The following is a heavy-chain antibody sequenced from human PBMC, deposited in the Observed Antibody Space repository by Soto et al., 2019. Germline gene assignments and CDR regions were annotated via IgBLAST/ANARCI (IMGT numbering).Heavy chain of an antibody. J-gene: IGHJ3*02. V-gene: IGHV3-33*01. Sequence: PGGSLRLSCTASGFTFSSYGMHWVRQAPGKGLEWVAVIWYDGSNKYYADSVKGRFTISRDNSKNTLYLQMNSLRAEDTAVYYCARSRVDSGYDAVGFDIWGQGTMVTVSS. D-gene: IGHD5-12*01. CDR2: IWYDGSNK. CDR3: ARSRVDSGYDAVGFDI. CDR1: GFTFSSYG.